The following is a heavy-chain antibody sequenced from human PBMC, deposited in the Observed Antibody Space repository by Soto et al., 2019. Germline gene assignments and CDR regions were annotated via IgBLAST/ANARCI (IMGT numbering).Heavy chain of an antibody. Sequence: PSETLSLTCTVSGDSITFDDWWTWVRQSPEKGLEWIGEIYQSGSTDYNPSLRSRATISVDTSKSQFSLKLTSVTAADTAVYYCASPKIAFYNWFDPWGQGTLVTVSS. V-gene: IGHV4-4*02. CDR3: ASPKIAFYNWFDP. CDR1: GDSITFDDW. D-gene: IGHD3-3*02. J-gene: IGHJ5*02. CDR2: IYQSGST.